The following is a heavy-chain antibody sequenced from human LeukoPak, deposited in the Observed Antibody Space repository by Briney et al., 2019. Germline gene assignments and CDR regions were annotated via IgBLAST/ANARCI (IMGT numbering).Heavy chain of an antibody. CDR2: INSDGSST. D-gene: IGHD4-17*01. CDR1: GFTCSSYR. V-gene: IGHV3-74*01. CDR3: ARVWSGDYGSIDY. J-gene: IGHJ4*02. Sequence: GGSLRLSCAASGFTCSSYRMHWVRQAPGKGLVWVSRINSDGSSTSYADSVKGRFTISRDNAKNTLYMQMNSLRAEDTAVYHCARVWSGDYGSIDYWGQGTLVTVSS.